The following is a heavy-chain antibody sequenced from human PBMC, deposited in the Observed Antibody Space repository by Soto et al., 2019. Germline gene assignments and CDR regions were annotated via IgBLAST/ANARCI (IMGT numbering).Heavy chain of an antibody. CDR3: ARGWRSRSSPQGGYYYSYYMVV. Sequence: QVQLQQWGAGLLKPSETLSLTCAVYGGSFSGYYWSWSRQPPGKGLEWNGELTHSGSTNYNPSLKSRVTLSVDTAKNQFSLKLRYVTAADTAVSYCARGWRSRSSPQGGYYYSYYMVVVGKGTKVTFSS. CDR1: GGSFSGYY. CDR2: LTHSGST. J-gene: IGHJ6*03. D-gene: IGHD6-6*01. V-gene: IGHV4-34*01.